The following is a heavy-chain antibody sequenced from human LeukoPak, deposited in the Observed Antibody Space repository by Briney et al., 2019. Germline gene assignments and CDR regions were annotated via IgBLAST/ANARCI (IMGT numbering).Heavy chain of an antibody. CDR2: ISGSGGST. CDR1: GFTFRSHA. Sequence: GGSLRLSCAASGFTFRSHAMSWVRQAPGKGLEWVSAISGSGGSTYYADSVKGRFTISRDNSKNTLYLQMNSLRAEDTAVYYCAPRPDVNIAVAGPFDYWGQGTLVTVSS. J-gene: IGHJ4*02. V-gene: IGHV3-23*01. D-gene: IGHD6-19*01. CDR3: APRPDVNIAVAGPFDY.